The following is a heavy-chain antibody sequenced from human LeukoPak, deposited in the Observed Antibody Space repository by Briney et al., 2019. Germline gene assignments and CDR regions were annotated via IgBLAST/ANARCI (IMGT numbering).Heavy chain of an antibody. V-gene: IGHV4-34*01. D-gene: IGHD3-22*01. J-gene: IGHJ1*01. CDR2: INHSGST. CDR1: GGSFSDYY. Sequence: PSETLSLTCAVYGGSFSDYYWSWIRQPPGKGLEWIGEINHSGSTNYNPSLKSRVTISVDTSKNQFSLKLSSVTAADTAVYYCAYSSDYQQHWGQGTLVTASS. CDR3: AYSSDYQQH.